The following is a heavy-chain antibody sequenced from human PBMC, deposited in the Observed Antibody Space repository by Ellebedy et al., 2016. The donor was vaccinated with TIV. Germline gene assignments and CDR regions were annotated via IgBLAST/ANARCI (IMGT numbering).Heavy chain of an antibody. J-gene: IGHJ4*02. CDR1: GFAFSNYS. Sequence: GESLKISCSASGFAFSNYSMNWVRQAPGKGLEWVSSISSSGAYRYHADSMEGRFTISNDKAKNSLYLQMNSLRADDTAVYYCAREKSGHKWNDGFDSWGQGTLVTVSS. CDR3: AREKSGHKWNDGFDS. V-gene: IGHV3-21*01. D-gene: IGHD1-1*01. CDR2: ISSSGAYR.